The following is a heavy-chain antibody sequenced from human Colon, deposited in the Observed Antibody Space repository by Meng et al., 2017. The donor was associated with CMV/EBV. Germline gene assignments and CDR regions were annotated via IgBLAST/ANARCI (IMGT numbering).Heavy chain of an antibody. Sequence: GESLKISCAASGFTFSRYWMNWVRQAPGKGLEWVSGISGSGGSTHYADSVKGRFTISRDNSNSRLYLQMNSLTAEDTAVYYCAKGLPPYFSDSSSYYAGLDYWGQGTLVTVSS. CDR1: GFTFSRYW. CDR2: ISGSGGST. D-gene: IGHD3-22*01. V-gene: IGHV3-23*01. J-gene: IGHJ4*02. CDR3: AKGLPPYFSDSSSYYAGLDY.